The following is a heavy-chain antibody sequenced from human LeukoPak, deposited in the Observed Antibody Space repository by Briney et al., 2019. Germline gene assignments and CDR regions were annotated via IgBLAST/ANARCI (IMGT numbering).Heavy chain of an antibody. CDR1: GFTFSSYS. V-gene: IGHV3-48*04. D-gene: IGHD3-3*01. J-gene: IGHJ4*02. Sequence: PGGSLRLSCAASGFTFSSYSMNWVRQAPGKGLEWVSYISSSSSTIYYADSVKGRFTISRDNAKNSLYLQMNSLRAEDTAVYYCARDFRDFWSGYYTGIGYWGQGTLVTVSS. CDR2: ISSSSSTI. CDR3: ARDFRDFWSGYYTGIGY.